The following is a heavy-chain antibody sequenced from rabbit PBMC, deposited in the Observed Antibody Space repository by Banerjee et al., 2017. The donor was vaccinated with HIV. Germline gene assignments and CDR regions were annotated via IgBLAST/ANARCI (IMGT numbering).Heavy chain of an antibody. CDR3: VRGTEAYAGAAGYTYYFDL. J-gene: IGHJ4*01. CDR1: GFIISTYG. Sequence: QEQLVESGGGLVQPGGSLKLSCKVSGFIISTYGMSWVRQAPGKGLEWIGYIDPVFGSTYYASWVNGRFTISSHNAQNTLYLQLNSLTAADTATYFCVRGTEAYAGAAGYTYYFDLWGPGTLVTVS. D-gene: IGHD6-1*01. V-gene: IGHV1S47*01. CDR2: IDPVFGST.